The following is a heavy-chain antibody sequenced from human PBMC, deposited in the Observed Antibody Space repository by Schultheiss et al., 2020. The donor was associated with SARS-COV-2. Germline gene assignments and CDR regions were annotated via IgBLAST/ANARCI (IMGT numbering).Heavy chain of an antibody. D-gene: IGHD1-26*01. CDR3: ARGGGSYPQAFDY. J-gene: IGHJ4*02. CDR2: ISAYNGNT. Sequence: ASVKVSCKASGYTFTSYGISWVRQAPGQGLEWMGWISAYNGNTNYAQKFQGRVTMTRDTSTSTVYMELSSLRSEDTAVYYCARGGGSYPQAFDYWGQGTLVTGSS. V-gene: IGHV1-18*01. CDR1: GYTFTSYG.